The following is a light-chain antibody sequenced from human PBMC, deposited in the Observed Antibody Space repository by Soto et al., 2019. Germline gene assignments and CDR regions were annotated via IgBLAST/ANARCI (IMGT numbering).Light chain of an antibody. J-gene: IGKJ1*01. CDR2: KAS. Sequence: DIQMTQSPSTLSASVGDRVTITCRASQSISSWLAWYQQKPGKAPKLLIYKASSLESGDPSRFSGSGSGTEFTLTIISLQADDVATYYCKQYNSYWTFGQGTKVEIK. V-gene: IGKV1-5*03. CDR1: QSISSW. CDR3: KQYNSYWT.